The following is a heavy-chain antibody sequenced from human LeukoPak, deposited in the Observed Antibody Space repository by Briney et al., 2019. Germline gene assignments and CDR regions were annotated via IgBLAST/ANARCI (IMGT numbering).Heavy chain of an antibody. CDR2: ISSSGSTI. CDR3: ARSGAYCSSTSCHYYYYGMDV. V-gene: IGHV3-11*01. Sequence: GGSLRLSCAASGFTFSDYYMSWIRQAPGKGLEWVSYISSSGSTIYYADSVKGRFTISRDNAKNSLYLQMNSLRAEDTAVYYCARSGAYCSSTSCHYYYYGMDVWGQGTTVTVSS. CDR1: GFTFSDYY. D-gene: IGHD2-2*01. J-gene: IGHJ6*02.